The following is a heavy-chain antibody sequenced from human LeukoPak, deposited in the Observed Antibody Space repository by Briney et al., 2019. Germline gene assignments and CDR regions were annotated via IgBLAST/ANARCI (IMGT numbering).Heavy chain of an antibody. CDR3: ARSGPLGYCTSTSCYAVDH. V-gene: IGHV3-23*01. J-gene: IGHJ4*02. CDR2: ISTTGSTT. D-gene: IGHD2-2*01. Sequence: GGSLRLSCAASGFIFNNYAMSWVRQAPGKGLEWVSSISTTGSTTYYADSVKGRFTISRVNSKNTLSLQMNSLRAEDTAVYSCARSGPLGYCTSTSCYAVDHWGQGTLVTVSS. CDR1: GFIFNNYA.